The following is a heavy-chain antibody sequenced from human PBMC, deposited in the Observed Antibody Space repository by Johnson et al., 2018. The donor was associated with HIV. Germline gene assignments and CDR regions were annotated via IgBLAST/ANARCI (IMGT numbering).Heavy chain of an antibody. D-gene: IGHD6-13*01. Sequence: HVQLVESGGGVVRPGGSLRLSCEASGFTFDDYGMSWVRQGPGKGLEWVAVISYDGSNKYYADSLKCRFTISRDNSKNTLYLQMNSLKTEDTAVYYCARELPKNTGYSSSWYHCQAFDIWGQGTMVTVSS. CDR1: GFTFDDYG. CDR3: ARELPKNTGYSSSWYHCQAFDI. V-gene: IGHV3-30*03. CDR2: ISYDGSNK. J-gene: IGHJ3*02.